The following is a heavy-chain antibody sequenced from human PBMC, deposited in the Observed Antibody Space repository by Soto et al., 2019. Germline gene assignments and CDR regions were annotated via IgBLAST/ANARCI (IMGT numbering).Heavy chain of an antibody. V-gene: IGHV4-59*01. CDR3: ARDSVEGALDL. CDR2: IHYSGST. J-gene: IGHJ3*01. D-gene: IGHD2-21*01. CDR1: GGSISTYY. Sequence: PSETLSLTCTVSGGSISTYYWSWIRQPPGTGLEWIGYIHYSGSTNYNPSLKSRVTMSVDTSKNQFSLKLSSVTAADMAVYYCARDSVEGALDLWGQGTMVTVSS.